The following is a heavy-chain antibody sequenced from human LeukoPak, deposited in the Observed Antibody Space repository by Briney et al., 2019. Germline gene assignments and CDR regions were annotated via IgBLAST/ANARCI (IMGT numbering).Heavy chain of an antibody. J-gene: IGHJ6*02. V-gene: IGHV3-7*01. CDR3: AREGCSGGSCYSAHYGMDV. CDR2: IKQDGSEK. Sequence: GGSLRLSCAASGFTFSSYWMSWVRQAPGKGLEWVANIKQDGSEKYYVDSVKGRFTISRDNAKNSLYLQMNSLRAEDTAVYYCAREGCSGGSCYSAHYGMDVWGQGTTVTVSS. CDR1: GFTFSSYW. D-gene: IGHD2-15*01.